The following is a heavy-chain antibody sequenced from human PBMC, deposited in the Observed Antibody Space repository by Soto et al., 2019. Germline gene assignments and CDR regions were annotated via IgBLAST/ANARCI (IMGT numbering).Heavy chain of an antibody. D-gene: IGHD1-1*01. CDR1: GYNFAGYW. J-gene: IGHJ4*02. Sequence: GESLKISCKGSGYNFAGYWIAWVRQMPGKGLELMGIIYPSESDTRYRPSFQGQVTISADKSISSAYLQWSSLRASDTAMYYCARGGASTRTFDYWGQRTPVTVSS. V-gene: IGHV5-51*01. CDR3: ARGGASTRTFDY. CDR2: IYPSESDT.